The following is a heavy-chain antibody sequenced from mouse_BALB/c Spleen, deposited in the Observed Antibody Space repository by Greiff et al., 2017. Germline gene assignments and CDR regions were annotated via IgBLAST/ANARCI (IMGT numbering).Heavy chain of an antibody. J-gene: IGHJ3*01. CDR2: INPYNDGT. V-gene: IGHV1-14*01. Sequence: EVQRVESGPELVKPGASVKMSCKASGYTFTSYVMHWVKQKPGQGLEWIGYINPYNDGTKYNEKFKGKATLTSDKSSSTAYMELSSLTSEDSAVYYCARHSVVTTYDVWFAYWGQGTLVTVSA. D-gene: IGHD2-12*01. CDR1: GYTFTSYV. CDR3: ARHSVVTTYDVWFAY.